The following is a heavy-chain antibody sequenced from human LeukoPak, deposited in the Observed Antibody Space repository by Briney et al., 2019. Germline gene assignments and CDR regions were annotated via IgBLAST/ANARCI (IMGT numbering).Heavy chain of an antibody. Sequence: GGSLRLSCAASGFTFSSYGMHWVRQAPGKGLEWVAVISYDGSNKYYADSVKGRFTVSRDNSRNTLLLQMNSLRAEDAALYYCAKAPPIITLIGFGYYFDSWGLGTLVTVSS. CDR2: ISYDGSNK. CDR1: GFTFSSYG. V-gene: IGHV3-30*18. D-gene: IGHD3-16*01. CDR3: AKAPPIITLIGFGYYFDS. J-gene: IGHJ4*02.